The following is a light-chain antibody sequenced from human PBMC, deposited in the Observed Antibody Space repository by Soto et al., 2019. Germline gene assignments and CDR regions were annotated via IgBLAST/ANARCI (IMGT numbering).Light chain of an antibody. CDR2: GAS. CDR3: QQYNNWPWK. Sequence: EIVMTQSQATLSVSPGERSTLSCMASQSVSSNLAWYQQKPGQAPRLLIYGASTRATGIPARFSGSGSATEFTLTISSLQSEDFAVYYCQQYNNWPWKCGQGTTGDIK. CDR1: QSVSSN. J-gene: IGKJ1*01. V-gene: IGKV3-15*01.